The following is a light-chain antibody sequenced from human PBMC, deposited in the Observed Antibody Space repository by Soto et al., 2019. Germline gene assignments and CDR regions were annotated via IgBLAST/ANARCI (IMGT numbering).Light chain of an antibody. J-gene: IGKJ1*01. Sequence: EIVLTQSPGTLSLSPGERATLSCRASQGVSSNYLAWYQQKPGQGPRLLIYGASRRATGIPDRLSGSGSETDFTITISRLQPEDCAEYYCQEYGTPRTFGQGTNVEIK. CDR2: GAS. CDR3: QEYGTPRT. CDR1: QGVSSNY. V-gene: IGKV3-20*01.